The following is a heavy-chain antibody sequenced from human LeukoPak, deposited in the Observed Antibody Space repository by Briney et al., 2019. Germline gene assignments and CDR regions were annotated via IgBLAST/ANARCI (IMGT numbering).Heavy chain of an antibody. CDR3: AKGTYYYDSSGYNRFDY. V-gene: IGHV3-23*01. CDR1: GFTFSNHA. J-gene: IGHJ4*02. D-gene: IGHD3-22*01. Sequence: GGSLRLSCAASGFTFSNHAMSWVRQAPGKGLEWVSAISGSGGSTYYADSVKGRFTISRDNSKNTLYLQMNSLRAEDTAVYYCAKGTYYYDSSGYNRFDYWGQGTLVTVSS. CDR2: ISGSGGST.